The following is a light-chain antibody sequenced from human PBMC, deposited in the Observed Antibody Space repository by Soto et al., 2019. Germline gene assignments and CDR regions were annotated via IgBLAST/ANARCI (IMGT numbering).Light chain of an antibody. CDR2: DAS. CDR1: QDISRW. CDR3: HSRA. V-gene: IGKV1-5*01. Sequence: IQLTQSPSSLSASVGDRVTITCRASQDISRWLAWYQQKPGRAPKLLIYDASTLESGVPSRFSGSGSETEFTLTISRLQPDDFANYFCHSRAFGQGTRLEIK. J-gene: IGKJ5*01.